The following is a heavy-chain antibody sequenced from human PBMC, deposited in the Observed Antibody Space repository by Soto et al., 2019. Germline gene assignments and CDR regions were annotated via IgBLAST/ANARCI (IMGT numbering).Heavy chain of an antibody. J-gene: IGHJ6*02. Sequence: GGSLRLSCAASGFTFSSYWMHWVRQAPGKGLVWVSRINSDGSSTSYADSVKGRFTISRDNSKNTLYLQMNSLRAEDTAVYYCAKDQDVLMVYAKYGMDVWGQGTTVTVSS. CDR2: INSDGSST. D-gene: IGHD2-8*01. V-gene: IGHV3-74*01. CDR1: GFTFSSYW. CDR3: AKDQDVLMVYAKYGMDV.